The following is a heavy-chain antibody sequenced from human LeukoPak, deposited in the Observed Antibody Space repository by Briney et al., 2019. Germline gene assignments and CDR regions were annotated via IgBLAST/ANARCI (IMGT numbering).Heavy chain of an antibody. J-gene: IGHJ5*02. Sequence: PGGSLRLSCAASGFTFSSYWMHWVRQAPGKGLVWVSRINSDGSSTSYADSVKGRFTISRDNAKNTLCLQMNSLRAEDTAVYYCARSPSVRGVISPWGQGTLITVSS. CDR1: GFTFSSYW. V-gene: IGHV3-74*01. D-gene: IGHD3-10*01. CDR2: INSDGSST. CDR3: ARSPSVRGVISP.